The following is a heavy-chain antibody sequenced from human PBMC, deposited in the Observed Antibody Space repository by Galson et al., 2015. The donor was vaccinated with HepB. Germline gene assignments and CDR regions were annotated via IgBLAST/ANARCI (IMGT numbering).Heavy chain of an antibody. D-gene: IGHD3-10*01. CDR2: INPDGSVK. CDR1: GLTLSNNW. CDR3: ARNPAFGGLDC. J-gene: IGHJ4*02. V-gene: IGHV3-7*02. Sequence: SLRLSCAVSGLTLSNNWMSWVRQAPGKGLEWVAIINPDGSVKEYVDSVKGRFIISRDNAKNSVYLQMNSLRAEDTAVYYCARNPAFGGLDCWGQGTLVTVSS.